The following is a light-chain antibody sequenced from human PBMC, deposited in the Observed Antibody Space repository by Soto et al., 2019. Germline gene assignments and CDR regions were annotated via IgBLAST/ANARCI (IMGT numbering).Light chain of an antibody. CDR1: RGISSY. V-gene: IGKV1-9*01. J-gene: IGKJ5*01. CDR3: QQLNSYPQT. CDR2: SAS. Sequence: IQLTQSQSSLSASVGDRVTITCQASRGISSYLAWYQQKPGKPPKLLVYSASTLQSGVPSRFSGSGSGPDFTLTISSLQPEDSATYFCQQLNSYPQTFGQGTRLEIK.